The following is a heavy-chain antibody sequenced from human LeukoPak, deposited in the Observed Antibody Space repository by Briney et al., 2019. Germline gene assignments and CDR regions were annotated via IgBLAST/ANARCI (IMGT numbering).Heavy chain of an antibody. D-gene: IGHD6-19*01. V-gene: IGHV4-39*07. J-gene: IGHJ3*02. CDR2: IYYSGST. Sequence: SETLSLTCTVSGGSISSSSYYWGWIRQPPGKGLEWIGSIYYSGSTYYNPSLKSRVTISVDTSKNQFSLKLSSVTAADTAVYYCARDGAVAPDAFDIWGQGTMVTVSS. CDR1: GGSISSSSYY. CDR3: ARDGAVAPDAFDI.